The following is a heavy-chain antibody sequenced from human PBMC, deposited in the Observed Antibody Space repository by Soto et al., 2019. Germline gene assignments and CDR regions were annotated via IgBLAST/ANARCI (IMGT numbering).Heavy chain of an antibody. CDR1: GYTFTSYD. J-gene: IGHJ6*03. Sequence: ASVKVSCKASGYTFTSYDINWVRQATGQGLEWMGWMNPNSGNTGYAQKFQGRGTMTRNTSISTAYMELSSLRSEDTAVYYCASRTHQRPGFYYYYYMDVWGKGTTVTVSS. CDR2: MNPNSGNT. D-gene: IGHD6-25*01. V-gene: IGHV1-8*01. CDR3: ASRTHQRPGFYYYYYMDV.